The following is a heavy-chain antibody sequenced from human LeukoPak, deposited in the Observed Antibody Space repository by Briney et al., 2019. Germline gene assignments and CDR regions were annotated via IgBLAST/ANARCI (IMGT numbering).Heavy chain of an antibody. V-gene: IGHV4-59*01. CDR3: ARAYRPLFYFDY. D-gene: IGHD1-26*01. J-gene: IGHJ4*02. CDR1: GGSISSYY. Sequence: PSETLSLTCTVSGGSISSYYWSWIRQPPGKGLEWIGYIYYSGSTNYNPSLKSRVTISVDTSKNQFSLKLSSVTAADTAVYYCARAYRPLFYFDYWGQGTLVTVSS. CDR2: IYYSGST.